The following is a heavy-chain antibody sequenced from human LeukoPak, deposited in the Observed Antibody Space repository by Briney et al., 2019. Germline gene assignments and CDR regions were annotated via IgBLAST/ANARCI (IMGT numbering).Heavy chain of an antibody. J-gene: IGHJ4*02. CDR1: GGSISSGSYY. D-gene: IGHD3-10*01. CDR2: IYTSGST. CDR3: AGGSTMIRGAADY. Sequence: SETLSLTCTVSGGSISSGSYYWSWIRQPAGKGLEWIGRIYTSGSTNYNPSLKSRVTISVDTSKNQFSLKLSSVTAADTAVYFCAGGSTMIRGAADYWGQGTLVTVSS. V-gene: IGHV4-61*02.